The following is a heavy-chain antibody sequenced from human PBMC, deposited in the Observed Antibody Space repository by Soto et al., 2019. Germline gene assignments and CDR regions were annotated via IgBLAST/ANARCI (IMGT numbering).Heavy chain of an antibody. D-gene: IGHD6-19*01. V-gene: IGHV4-4*02. J-gene: IGHJ4*02. Sequence: QVQLQESGPGLVEPSGTLSLTCAVSGGSVSSTNWWSGVRQPPGKGLEWIGEIYHSGSTYYNPSIKRRVTISGDKSKNQFSLRLSTVTAADTAVYFCARDRAVSARGSFDYWGQGTLVTVSS. CDR3: ARDRAVSARGSFDY. CDR2: IYHSGST. CDR1: GGSVSSTNW.